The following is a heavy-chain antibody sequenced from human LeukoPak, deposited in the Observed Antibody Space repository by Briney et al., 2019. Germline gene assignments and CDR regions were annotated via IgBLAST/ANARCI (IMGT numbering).Heavy chain of an antibody. CDR3: ARDLGGSYDY. Sequence: PGGSLRLSCAASGFSFTSYWMHWVRQAPGKGLVWVSHINTDGTTTNYADSVKGRFTISRDNAKNTLYLQMNSLRAEDTAVYFCARDLGGSYDYWGQGTLVTVSS. CDR2: INTDGTTT. CDR1: GFSFTSYW. V-gene: IGHV3-74*01. J-gene: IGHJ4*02. D-gene: IGHD1-26*01.